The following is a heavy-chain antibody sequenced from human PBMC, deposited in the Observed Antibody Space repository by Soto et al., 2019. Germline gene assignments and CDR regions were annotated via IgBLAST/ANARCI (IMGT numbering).Heavy chain of an antibody. V-gene: IGHV1-69*05. D-gene: IGHD3-22*01. CDR2: IIPIFGTA. J-gene: IGHJ4*02. CDR1: GGTFSSYA. CDR3: ASEYYYDSSGHYYFAY. Sequence: QVQLVQSGAEVKKPGSSVKVSCKASGGTFSSYAISWVRQAPGQGLEWMGGIIPIFGTANYAQKFQGRVTITXXEXTXLAYMELTSLRSEDTAVYYCASEYYYDSSGHYYFAYWGQGTLVTVSS.